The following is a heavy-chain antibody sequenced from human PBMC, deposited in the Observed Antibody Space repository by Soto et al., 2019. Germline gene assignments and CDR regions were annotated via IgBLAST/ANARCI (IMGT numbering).Heavy chain of an antibody. CDR1: GFTFTTAW. D-gene: IGHD3-22*01. J-gene: IGHJ4*01. Sequence: EVQLVESGGGLVEPGGSLRLSCAASGFTFTTAWINWVRQAPGKGLEWVGRIKSKIDGGTTDFAAPVKGRFAISRDDSINMVYFQMNSLEIDDTAVYYCTTDSHFTMKLVRFDYWGLGTLVTVSS. CDR2: IKSKIDGGTT. CDR3: TTDSHFTMKLVRFDY. V-gene: IGHV3-15*07.